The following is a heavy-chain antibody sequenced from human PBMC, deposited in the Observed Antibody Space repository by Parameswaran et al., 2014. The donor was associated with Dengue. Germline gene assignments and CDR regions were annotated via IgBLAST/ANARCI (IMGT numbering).Heavy chain of an antibody. CDR2: IIPIFGTA. Sequence: WVRQPWTRLEWMGGIIPIFGTANYAQKFQGRVTITADESTSTAYMELSSLRSEDTAVYYCARDRQTGTSTRNAFDIWGQGTMVTVSS. J-gene: IGHJ3*02. CDR3: ARDRQTGTSTRNAFDI. D-gene: IGHD1-1*01. V-gene: IGHV1-69*01.